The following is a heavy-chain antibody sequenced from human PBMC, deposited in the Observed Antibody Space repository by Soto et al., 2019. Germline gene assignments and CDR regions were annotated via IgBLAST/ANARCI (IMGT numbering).Heavy chain of an antibody. D-gene: IGHD3-9*01. V-gene: IGHV2-5*02. Sequence: SGPTLVNPTQTLTLTCTFSGFSLSTSGVGVGWIRQPPGKALEWLALIYWDDDKRYSPSLKSRLTITKDTSKNQVVLTMTNMDPVDTATYYCAHSTRDTHYDILTGYYSAIMDVWGKGTTVTVSS. J-gene: IGHJ6*03. CDR1: GFSLSTSGVG. CDR3: AHSTRDTHYDILTGYYSAIMDV. CDR2: IYWDDDK.